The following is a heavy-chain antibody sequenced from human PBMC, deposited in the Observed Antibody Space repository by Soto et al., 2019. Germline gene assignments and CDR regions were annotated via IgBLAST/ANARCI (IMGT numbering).Heavy chain of an antibody. V-gene: IGHV4-59*08. J-gene: IGHJ4*02. Sequence: SDTLSLTCAISRISITSYYGGCFRQPPGKGLEWIGYIYYSGSTTYHPSLKSRVTISVDTSKNQFSLNLTSVTAADTAVYYCARLGGYYQAFDQWGQGSLVTVS. CDR1: RISITSYY. CDR3: ARLGGYYQAFDQ. D-gene: IGHD3-22*01. CDR2: IYYSGST.